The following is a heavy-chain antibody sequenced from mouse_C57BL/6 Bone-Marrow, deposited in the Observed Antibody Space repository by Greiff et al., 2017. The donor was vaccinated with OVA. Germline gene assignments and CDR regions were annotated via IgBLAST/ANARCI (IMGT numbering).Heavy chain of an antibody. Sequence: QVQLQQSGAELVKPGASVKISCKASGYAFSSYWMNWVKQRPGKGLEWIGQIYPGDGDTNYNGKFKGKATLTADKSSSTAYMQLSSLTSEDSAVYFCARGGQLRLRCFDYWGQGTTLTVSS. J-gene: IGHJ2*01. D-gene: IGHD3-2*02. CDR1: GYAFSSYW. CDR2: IYPGDGDT. CDR3: ARGGQLRLRCFDY. V-gene: IGHV1-80*01.